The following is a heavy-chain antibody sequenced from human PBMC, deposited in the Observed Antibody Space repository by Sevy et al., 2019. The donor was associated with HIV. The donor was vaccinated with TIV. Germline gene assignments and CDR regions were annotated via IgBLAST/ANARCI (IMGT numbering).Heavy chain of an antibody. CDR1: GYRLRELS. CDR2: FDPEYDEP. J-gene: IGHJ4*02. D-gene: IGHD1-26*01. CDR3: ATLIVGTSYLRL. V-gene: IGHV1-24*01. Sequence: ASVKVSCNVSGYRLRELSTYWVRQTPAKGLEGMGGFDPEYDEPTYPQNFQGRVTMTEDTSTDTAYMELSSLTSEDTAVYYCATLIVGTSYLRLWGPRTLVTASS.